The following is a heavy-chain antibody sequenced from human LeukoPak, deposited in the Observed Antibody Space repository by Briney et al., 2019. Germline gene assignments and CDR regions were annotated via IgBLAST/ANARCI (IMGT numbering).Heavy chain of an antibody. CDR2: ISYDGSNK. V-gene: IGHV3-30*14. CDR1: GFTFSSYA. CDR3: ARVVTAITYYFDY. Sequence: GGSLRLSCAASGFTFSSYAMHWVRQAPGKGLEWVAVISYDGSNKYYADSVKGRFTISRDNSKNTLYLQMNSLRAEDTAVYYCARVVTAITYYFDYWGQGTLVTVSS. J-gene: IGHJ4*02. D-gene: IGHD2-21*02.